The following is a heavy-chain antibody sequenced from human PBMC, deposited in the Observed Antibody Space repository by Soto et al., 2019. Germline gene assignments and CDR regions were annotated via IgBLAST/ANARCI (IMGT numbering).Heavy chain of an antibody. V-gene: IGHV1-18*01. CDR3: ARKGGALLELQVAYGMDV. CDR1: GYTFTSYG. Sequence: QVQLVQSGAEVKKPGASVKVSCKASGYTFTSYGISWVRQAPGQGLEWMGWISAYNGNTNYAQKLQGRVTMTTDTSPSTAYMELRSLRSDDTAVYYCARKGGALLELQVAYGMDVWGQGTTVTVSS. CDR2: ISAYNGNT. J-gene: IGHJ6*02. D-gene: IGHD1-7*01.